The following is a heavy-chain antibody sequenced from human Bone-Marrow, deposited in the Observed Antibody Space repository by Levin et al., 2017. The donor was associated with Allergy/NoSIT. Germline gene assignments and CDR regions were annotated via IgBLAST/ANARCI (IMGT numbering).Heavy chain of an antibody. D-gene: IGHD2-21*02. J-gene: IGHJ4*02. V-gene: IGHV3-48*03. CDR1: GFTFSMFE. Sequence: GESLKISCAGSGFTFSMFEMNWVRQAPGKGLEWIAFISDSGSAVHYADSVEGRFTISRDNAQNSLYLQMNSLRVEDTAVYYCARDQSGDRDFDYWGQGTLVTVSS. CDR2: ISDSGSAV. CDR3: ARDQSGDRDFDY.